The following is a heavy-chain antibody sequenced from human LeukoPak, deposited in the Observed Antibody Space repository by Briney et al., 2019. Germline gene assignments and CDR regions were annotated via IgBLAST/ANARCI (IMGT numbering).Heavy chain of an antibody. CDR3: AKTWRLLRNFDLPDY. D-gene: IGHD3-9*01. CDR1: GFTFSSFW. J-gene: IGHJ4*02. Sequence: GGSLRLSCAASGFTFSSFWMHWVRQAPGKGLEWVAVISYGGSNKYYADSVKGRFTISRDNSKNTLYLQMNSLRAEDTAVYYCAKTWRLLRNFDLPDYWGQGTLVTVSS. V-gene: IGHV3-30*18. CDR2: ISYGGSNK.